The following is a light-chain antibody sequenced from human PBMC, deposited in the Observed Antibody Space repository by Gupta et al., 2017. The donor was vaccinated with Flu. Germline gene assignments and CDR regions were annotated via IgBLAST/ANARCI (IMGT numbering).Light chain of an antibody. CDR1: SLRNSY. V-gene: IGLV3-19*01. CDR3: NSRDSTENNQVV. J-gene: IGLJ2*01. Sequence: SSALTQDPAVSVALGPTVRITCQGDSLRNSYASWYQQKPGPAPVLVIYAKNTRTSGIPDRCSCSSSGNTASVTITGAQAEEEADYYCNSRDSTENNQVVFGGGTKLTVL. CDR2: AKN.